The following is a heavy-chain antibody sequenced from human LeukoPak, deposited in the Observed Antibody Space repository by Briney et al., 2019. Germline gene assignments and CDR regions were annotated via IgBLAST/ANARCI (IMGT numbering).Heavy chain of an antibody. Sequence: GRSLRLSCAASGLTFSSYGMHWVRQAPGKGLEWVAVIWYDGSNKYYADSVKGRFTISRDNSKNTLYLQMNSLRAEDTAVYYCARGGNYYGSSGWFDPWGQGTLVTVSS. V-gene: IGHV3-33*01. D-gene: IGHD3-10*01. CDR2: IWYDGSNK. J-gene: IGHJ5*02. CDR3: ARGGNYYGSSGWFDP. CDR1: GLTFSSYG.